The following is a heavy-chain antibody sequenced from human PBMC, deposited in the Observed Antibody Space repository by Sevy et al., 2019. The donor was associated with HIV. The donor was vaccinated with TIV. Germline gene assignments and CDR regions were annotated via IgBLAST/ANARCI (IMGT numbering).Heavy chain of an antibody. CDR3: AGARFDSSGSFDAFDI. V-gene: IGHV3-23*01. D-gene: IGHD3-22*01. Sequence: GESLKISCKPSGFTFANYAMNWVRQAPGKGLEWVSTIHGTGGVTYYADSVKGRFTISRDNSKNTLYLQMNSLRTEDTAIYYCAGARFDSSGSFDAFDIWGQGTMVTVSS. CDR1: GFTFANYA. J-gene: IGHJ3*02. CDR2: IHGTGGVT.